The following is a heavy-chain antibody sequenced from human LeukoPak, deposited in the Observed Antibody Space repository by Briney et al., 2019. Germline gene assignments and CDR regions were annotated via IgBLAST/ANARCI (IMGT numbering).Heavy chain of an antibody. CDR2: IYRGGST. D-gene: IGHD1-26*01. V-gene: IGHV3-53*01. CDR1: GFTFSNAW. Sequence: PGGSLRLSCAASGFTFSNAWMSWVRQAPGKGLEGVSIIYRGGSTFYGDSVKGRFTISRDNSKNTLYLQMNSLRAEDTAVYYCARGGSYLSAFDIWGQGTMVTVSS. J-gene: IGHJ3*02. CDR3: ARGGSYLSAFDI.